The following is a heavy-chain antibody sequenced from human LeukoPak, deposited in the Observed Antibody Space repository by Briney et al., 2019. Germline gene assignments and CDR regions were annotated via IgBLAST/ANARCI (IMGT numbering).Heavy chain of an antibody. J-gene: IGHJ4*02. CDR2: IHTGGST. D-gene: IGHD5-24*01. CDR3: AREGKWLQLRYFDY. Sequence: GGSLRLSCAASGFTVSSNYMSWVRQAPGKGLEWVSVIHTGGSTYYADSVKGRFTISRDTSNNTLYLQMNSLRADDTAVYYCAREGKWLQLRYFDYWGQGTLVTVSS. CDR1: GFTVSSNY. V-gene: IGHV3-53*01.